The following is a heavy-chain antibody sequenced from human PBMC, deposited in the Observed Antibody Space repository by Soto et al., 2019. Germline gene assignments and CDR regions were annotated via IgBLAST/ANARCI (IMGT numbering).Heavy chain of an antibody. CDR2: IIPIFGTA. Sequence: SVKVSCKASGGTFSSYAISWVRQAPGQGLEWMGGIIPIFGTANYAQKFQGRVTITADESTSTAYMELSSLRSEDTAVYYCAAAQVVVTAISIKYYYCGMDVWGKGTKGTVSS. J-gene: IGHJ6*04. CDR3: AAAQVVVTAISIKYYYCGMDV. D-gene: IGHD2-21*02. V-gene: IGHV1-69*13. CDR1: GGTFSSYA.